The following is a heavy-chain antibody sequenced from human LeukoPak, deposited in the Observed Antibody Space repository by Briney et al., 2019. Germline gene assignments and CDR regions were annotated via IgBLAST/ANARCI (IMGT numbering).Heavy chain of an antibody. CDR3: ARGNTATNYYYYVDV. D-gene: IGHD5-18*01. CDR1: GGSISRGSYY. Sequence: SETLSLTCTVSGGSISRGSYYWCWIRQSAGKGLEWIGRIYTSGSTNYNPSLKSRVTISVDTSKNQLYLKLSSVTAADTAVYYCARGNTATNYYYYVDVWGKGTTVTVSS. J-gene: IGHJ6*03. V-gene: IGHV4-61*02. CDR2: IYTSGST.